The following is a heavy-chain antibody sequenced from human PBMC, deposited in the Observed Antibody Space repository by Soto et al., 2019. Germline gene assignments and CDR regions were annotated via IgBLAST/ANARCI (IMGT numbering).Heavy chain of an antibody. D-gene: IGHD5-12*01. V-gene: IGHV5-51*01. CDR3: VRMGFSGGGYLSYYYYGMDI. J-gene: IGHJ6*02. CDR2: IYPDESDT. Sequence: LWQPMKIPCKGSGYSFASYWIGCVLQMPGKGLEWMAIIYPDESDTRYSPSFQGQVTISADKSISTAYLQWSSLKASDTAMYYCVRMGFSGGGYLSYYYYGMDIWGQGTTVTVSS. CDR1: GYSFASYW.